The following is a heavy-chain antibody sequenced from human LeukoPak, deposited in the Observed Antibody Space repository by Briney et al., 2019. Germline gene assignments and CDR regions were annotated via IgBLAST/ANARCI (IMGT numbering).Heavy chain of an antibody. Sequence: PGKSLRLSCAASGFSFGTYAMHWVRQAPGKGLEWVALILYDGSLENTADSVRGRFIISRDNSKNTLFLQMNSLRIEDTAVYYGARGAILGGYNLIDDWGQGTLVTVSS. CDR1: GFSFGTYA. D-gene: IGHD1-26*01. V-gene: IGHV3-30*04. J-gene: IGHJ4*02. CDR2: ILYDGSLE. CDR3: ARGAILGGYNLIDD.